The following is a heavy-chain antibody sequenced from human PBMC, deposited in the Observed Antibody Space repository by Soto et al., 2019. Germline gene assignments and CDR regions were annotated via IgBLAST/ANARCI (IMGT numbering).Heavy chain of an antibody. Sequence: ASVKVSCKASGGTFSSYAISWVRQAPGQGLEWMGGIIPIFGTANYAQKFQGRVTITADESTSTAYMELSSLRSEDTAVYYCARDRPSSDAHLYYYYGMDVWGQGTTVTVSS. CDR2: IIPIFGTA. J-gene: IGHJ6*02. CDR1: GGTFSSYA. CDR3: ARDRPSSDAHLYYYYGMDV. V-gene: IGHV1-69*13. D-gene: IGHD3-10*01.